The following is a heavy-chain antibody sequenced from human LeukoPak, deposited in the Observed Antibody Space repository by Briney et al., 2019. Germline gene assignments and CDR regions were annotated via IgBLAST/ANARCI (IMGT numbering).Heavy chain of an antibody. V-gene: IGHV3-7*01. CDR1: GFTFSSYG. D-gene: IGHD6-25*01. CDR3: ARDLRGYSSGWHYFDY. J-gene: IGHJ4*02. Sequence: GGSLRLSCAASGFTFSSYGMSWVRQAPGKGLEWVANIKQDGSEKYYVDSVKGRFTISRDNAKNSLYLQMNSLRAEDTAVYYCARDLRGYSSGWHYFDYWGQGTLVTVSS. CDR2: IKQDGSEK.